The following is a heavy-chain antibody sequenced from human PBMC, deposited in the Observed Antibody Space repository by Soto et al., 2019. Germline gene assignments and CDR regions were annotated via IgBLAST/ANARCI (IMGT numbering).Heavy chain of an antibody. V-gene: IGHV3-74*01. CDR2: ISNDGNTI. J-gene: IGHJ4*01. CDR3: ARLPPSSGRAFDH. CDR1: GFTFSNHW. D-gene: IGHD3-10*01. Sequence: VGPQRLSYRASGFTFSNHWMRWVRQAPGEGLVWVSRISNDGNTIHYADSVKGRFTISRDNAKNTPFLQMSSLRAEDTAVYYCARLPPSSGRAFDHWGHGTLVTVSS.